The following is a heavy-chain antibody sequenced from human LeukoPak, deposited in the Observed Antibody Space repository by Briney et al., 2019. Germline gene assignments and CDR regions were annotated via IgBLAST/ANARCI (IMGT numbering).Heavy chain of an antibody. CDR2: ISYDGSNK. CDR3: ARDTGSSGYFQRGYYYGMDV. V-gene: IGHV3-30*04. D-gene: IGHD3-3*01. J-gene: IGHJ6*02. CDR1: GFTVSSYA. Sequence: PGGSLRLSCAASGFTVSSYAMHWVRQAPGKGLEWVAVISYDGSNKYYADSVKGRFTISRDNSKNTLYLQMNSLRADDTAVYYCARDTGSSGYFQRGYYYGMDVWGQGTTLTVSS.